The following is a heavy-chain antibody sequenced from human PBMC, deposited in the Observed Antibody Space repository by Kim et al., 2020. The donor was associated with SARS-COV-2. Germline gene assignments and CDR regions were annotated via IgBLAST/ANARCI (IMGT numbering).Heavy chain of an antibody. J-gene: IGHJ4*02. D-gene: IGHD1-7*01. Sequence: ASVKVSCKTSGYTFSTYGISWVRQAPGQGLEWMGWISTSSGNTNYAQKFQGRVTMSTDTSSSTAYMELRSLRYDDTAVYYCVRDRNYYFDFWGRGTPVTVPS. V-gene: IGHV1-18*01. CDR1: GYTFSTYG. CDR2: ISTSSGNT. CDR3: VRDRNYYFDF.